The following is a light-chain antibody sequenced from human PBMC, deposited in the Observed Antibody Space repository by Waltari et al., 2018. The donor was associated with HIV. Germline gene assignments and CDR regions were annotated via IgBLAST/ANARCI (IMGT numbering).Light chain of an antibody. Sequence: DIVMTQSPDSLPVSLGERATIHCTSSRSILYSSDNRNYLAWYQQKPLQPPRLLISWASTRESGVPDRFSGSWSGTDFALTISRLQAEDVAVYHCQQYLRSPPTFGGGTKVEIK. CDR2: WAS. CDR3: QQYLRSPPT. V-gene: IGKV4-1*01. J-gene: IGKJ4*01. CDR1: RSILYSSDNRNY.